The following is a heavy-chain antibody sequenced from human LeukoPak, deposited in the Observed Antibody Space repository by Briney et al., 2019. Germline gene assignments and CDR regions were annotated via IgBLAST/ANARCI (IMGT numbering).Heavy chain of an antibody. V-gene: IGHV3-11*04. CDR2: ISRSGSTK. D-gene: IGHD4-23*01. CDR1: GFTFSDYN. Sequence: GGSLRLSCAASGFTFSDYNMRWIRQAPGKGLEWVSSISRSGSTKYYADSVKGRFTISRDNSKNTLYLQMNSLRAEDTAVYYCARDHRRTTTVVTPRCCFDYWGQGTLVTVSS. CDR3: ARDHRRTTTVVTPRCCFDY. J-gene: IGHJ4*02.